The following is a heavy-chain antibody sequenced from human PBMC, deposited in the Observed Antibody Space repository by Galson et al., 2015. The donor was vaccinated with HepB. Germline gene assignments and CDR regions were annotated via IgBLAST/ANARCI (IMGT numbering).Heavy chain of an antibody. CDR1: GFTFTGHA. CDR2: VTGRGDNT. D-gene: IGHD1-20*01. J-gene: IGHJ4*02. CDR3: AKDDDSRYNWNYFGD. Sequence: SLRLSCAASGFTFTGHAMSWVRQAPGKGLEWVSSVTGRGDNTYYPDSVKGRFTISRDNSKNTLYLQMGSLRVEATAVYYCAKDDDSRYNWNYFGDWGQGTLVTVSS. V-gene: IGHV3-23*01.